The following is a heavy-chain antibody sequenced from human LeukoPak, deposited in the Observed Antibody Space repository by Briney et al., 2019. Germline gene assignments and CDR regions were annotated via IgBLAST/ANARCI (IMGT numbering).Heavy chain of an antibody. CDR2: IYPGDSDT. Sequence: KVSCKASGGTFSSYAISWVRQMPGKGLEWMGIIYPGDSDTRYSPSFQGQVTISADKSISTAYLQWSSLKASDTAMYYCATLAGVVISWGQGTLVTVSS. CDR1: GGTFSSYA. CDR3: ATLAGVVIS. D-gene: IGHD3-22*01. V-gene: IGHV5-51*01. J-gene: IGHJ5*02.